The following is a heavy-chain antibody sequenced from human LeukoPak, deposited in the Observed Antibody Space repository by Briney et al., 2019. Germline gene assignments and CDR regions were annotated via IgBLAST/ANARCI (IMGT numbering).Heavy chain of an antibody. CDR2: FSGSGVTS. D-gene: IGHD3-22*01. CDR3: AKDESSGYYYFDH. Sequence: PGGSLRLSCVGSGFTFSSYAMRWVRQAPGKGLEWVSSFSGSGVTSYYADSVRGRFTISRDNSKNTLYLQMNSLRAEDTAVYYCAKDESSGYYYFDHWGQGTLVTVSS. J-gene: IGHJ4*02. V-gene: IGHV3-23*01. CDR1: GFTFSSYA.